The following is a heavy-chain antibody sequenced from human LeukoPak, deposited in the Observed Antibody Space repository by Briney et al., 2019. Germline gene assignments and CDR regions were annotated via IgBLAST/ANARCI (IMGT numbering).Heavy chain of an antibody. D-gene: IGHD5-18*01. Sequence: SVKVSCKASGGTFSSYAISWVRQAPGQGLEWMGGIIPIFGTANYAQKFQGRVTITTDGSTSTAYMELSSLRSEDTAVYCCERDVDTATNGAFDIWGQGKMGTVSS. J-gene: IGHJ3*02. CDR2: IIPIFGTA. CDR3: ERDVDTATNGAFDI. V-gene: IGHV1-69*05. CDR1: GGTFSSYA.